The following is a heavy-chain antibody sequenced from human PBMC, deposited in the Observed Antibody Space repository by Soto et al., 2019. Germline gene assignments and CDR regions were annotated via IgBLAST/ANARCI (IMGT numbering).Heavy chain of an antibody. CDR1: CGSISSSNW. V-gene: IGHV4-4*02. CDR2: IYHSGST. Sequence: SETLSLTCAVSCGSISSSNWWSWVRQPPGKGLEWIGEIYHSGSTNYNPSLKSRVTISVDKSKNQFSLKLSSVTAADTAVYYCARDYYDSSGYYYGYWGQGTLVTVSS. D-gene: IGHD3-22*01. CDR3: ARDYYDSSGYYYGY. J-gene: IGHJ4*02.